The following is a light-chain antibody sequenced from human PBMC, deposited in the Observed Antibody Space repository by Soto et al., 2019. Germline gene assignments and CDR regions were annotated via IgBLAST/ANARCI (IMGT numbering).Light chain of an antibody. V-gene: IGKV1-5*03. CDR1: QNIGAW. CDR2: RAS. J-gene: IGKJ2*01. CDR3: HKYNSYSHGYT. Sequence: IQMTQSPSTLSASVGERVTITCRASQNIGAWLAWYQQKPGQGPKLLIYRASNLESGVPSRFSGSGSGTQFTLAISGLQPDDFATYYCHKYNSYSHGYTFGQGTKVEIX.